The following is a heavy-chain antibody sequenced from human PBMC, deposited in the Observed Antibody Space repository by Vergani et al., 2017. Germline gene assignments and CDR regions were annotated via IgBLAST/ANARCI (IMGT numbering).Heavy chain of an antibody. Sequence: QLQLQESGPGLVKPSETLSLTCTVSGVSIGSNSYYWGWIRQPPGKGLEWIGTIYYTGHTYYNEAHKGRLTISVDTSKNQFSLNLTSVTAADTAVYYCTXHGRSGWAGYFQHWGQGTLVTASS. CDR2: IYYTGHT. J-gene: IGHJ1*01. D-gene: IGHD6-19*01. V-gene: IGHV4-39*01. CDR3: TXHGRSGWAGYFQH. CDR1: GVSIGSNSYY.